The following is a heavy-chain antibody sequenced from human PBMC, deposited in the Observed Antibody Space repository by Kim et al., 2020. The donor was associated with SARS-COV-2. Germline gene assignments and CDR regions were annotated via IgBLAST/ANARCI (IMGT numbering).Heavy chain of an antibody. J-gene: IGHJ6*02. CDR2: IYPGDSDT. CDR1: GYSFTSYW. D-gene: IGHD6-13*01. CDR3: ARHAGGIHGRDGMDV. V-gene: IGHV5-51*01. Sequence: GESLKISCKGSGYSFTSYWIGWVRQMPGKGLEWMGIIYPGDSDTRYSPSFQGQVTISADKSISTAYLQWSSLKASDTAMYYCARHAGGIHGRDGMDVWGQGTTVTVSS.